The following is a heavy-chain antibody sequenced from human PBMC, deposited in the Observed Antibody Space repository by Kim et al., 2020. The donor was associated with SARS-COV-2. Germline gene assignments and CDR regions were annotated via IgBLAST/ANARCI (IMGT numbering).Heavy chain of an antibody. CDR2: IYYSGST. V-gene: IGHV4-39*01. Sequence: SETLSLTCTVSGGSISSSSYYWGWIRQPPGKGLEWIGSIYYSGSTYYNPSLKSRVTISVDTSKNQFSLKLSSVTAADTAVYYCARHSPRQIVGATSNFDYWGQGTLVTVSS. CDR3: ARHSPRQIVGATSNFDY. J-gene: IGHJ4*02. CDR1: GGSISSSSYY. D-gene: IGHD1-26*01.